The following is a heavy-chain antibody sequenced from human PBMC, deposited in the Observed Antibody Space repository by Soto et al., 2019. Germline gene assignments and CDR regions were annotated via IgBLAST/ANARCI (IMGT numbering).Heavy chain of an antibody. D-gene: IGHD2-21*01. CDR3: ARSKLSRGGLRTESAPRHMDV. CDR2: INHSGST. V-gene: IGHV4-34*01. CDR1: GGSFSGYC. Sequence: PSETLSLTCAVYGGSFSGYCWSWIRQPPGKGLEWIAEINHSGSTNYNPSLQSRVTISVDTSKNQFSLKLSSVTAAATAVYYCARSKLSRGGLRTESAPRHMDVWGQGTTVTVSS. J-gene: IGHJ6*01.